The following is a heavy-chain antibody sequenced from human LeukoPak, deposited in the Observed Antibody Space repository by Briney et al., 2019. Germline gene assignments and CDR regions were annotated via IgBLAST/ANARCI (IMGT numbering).Heavy chain of an antibody. V-gene: IGHV4-59*01. Sequence: PSETLSLTCTVSGGSISSYYWSWIRQPPGKGLEWIGYIYYSGSTNYNPSLKSRVTISVGTSKNQFSLKLSSVTAADTAVYYCARGPGYGDYVNYWGQGTLVTVSS. CDR3: ARGPGYGDYVNY. CDR1: GGSISSYY. CDR2: IYYSGST. J-gene: IGHJ4*02. D-gene: IGHD4-17*01.